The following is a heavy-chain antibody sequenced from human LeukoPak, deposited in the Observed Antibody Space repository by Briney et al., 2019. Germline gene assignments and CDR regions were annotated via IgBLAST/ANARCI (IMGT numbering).Heavy chain of an antibody. Sequence: PSETLSLTCTVSGGSISSSSYYWGWIRQPPGKGLEWIGSIYDSGSTYFNPSLKSRVTVSVDTSKNQFSLRLSSVTAADTAVYYCARGFDWLEYYFDYWGQGTLVTVSS. CDR2: IYDSGST. CDR1: GGSISSSSYY. V-gene: IGHV4-39*07. D-gene: IGHD3-9*01. CDR3: ARGFDWLEYYFDY. J-gene: IGHJ4*02.